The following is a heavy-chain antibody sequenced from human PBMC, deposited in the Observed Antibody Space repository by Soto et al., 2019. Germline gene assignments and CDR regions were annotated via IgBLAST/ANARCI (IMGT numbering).Heavy chain of an antibody. CDR1: GFTFSSRW. D-gene: IGHD6-13*01. CDR2: IKQDENGK. Sequence: EVQLVESGGGLVQPGGSLRLSCEASGFTFSSRWMTWVRQGPGKGLEWVANIKQDENGKDYVDSVKGRFTISRDNAKNSLYLQMTSLRAEDTAVYHCATHDGPAAAGLVLDFWGQGTLVTVSS. V-gene: IGHV3-7*02. J-gene: IGHJ4*02. CDR3: ATHDGPAAAGLVLDF.